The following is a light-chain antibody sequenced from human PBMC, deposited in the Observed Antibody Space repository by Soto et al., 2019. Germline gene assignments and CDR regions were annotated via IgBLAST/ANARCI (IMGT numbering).Light chain of an antibody. CDR2: DAT. V-gene: IGKV1-33*01. CDR3: HQYDNLPPT. J-gene: IGKJ5*01. Sequence: DIQMTQSPSSLSASVGDRVTITCRASQDINNYLDWYQVKPGKAPKLLIYDATNLETGVPLRFSGSGSRTDFSFTISSLQPEDVAIYYCHQYDNLPPTFGQGTRLDIK. CDR1: QDINNY.